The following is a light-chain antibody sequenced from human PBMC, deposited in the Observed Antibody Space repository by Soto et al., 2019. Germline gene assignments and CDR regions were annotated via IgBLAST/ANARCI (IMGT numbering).Light chain of an antibody. J-gene: IGKJ5*01. CDR3: QQRSNWEIT. CDR2: DAS. CDR1: QGVSSY. V-gene: IGKV3D-11*01. Sequence: EIVLTQSPATLSLSPGERATLSCRASQGVSSYLAWYQQKPGQAPRLLIYDASNRATGIPARFSGSGPGTDFTLTISSLEPEDFAVYSCQQRSNWEITFGQGRRLEIK.